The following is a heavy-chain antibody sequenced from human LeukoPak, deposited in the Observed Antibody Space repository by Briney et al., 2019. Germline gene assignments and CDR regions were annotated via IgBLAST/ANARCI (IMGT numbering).Heavy chain of an antibody. CDR1: GGSISSSSYY. J-gene: IGHJ6*03. D-gene: IGHD3-22*01. Sequence: PSETLSLTCTVSGGSISSSSYYWGWIRQPPGKGLEWIGSIYYSGSTYYNPSLKSRVTISVDTSKNQFSLKLSSVTAADTAVYYCARHLWDDSSGYYSYYYMDVWGKGTTVTVSS. CDR2: IYYSGST. CDR3: ARHLWDDSSGYYSYYYMDV. V-gene: IGHV4-39*01.